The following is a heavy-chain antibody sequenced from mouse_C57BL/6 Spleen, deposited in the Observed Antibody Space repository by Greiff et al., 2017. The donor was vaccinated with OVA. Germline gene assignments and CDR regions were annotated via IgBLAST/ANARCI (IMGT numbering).Heavy chain of an antibody. CDR3: ARPDGYYGDRYCDV. V-gene: IGHV1-69*01. CDR1: GYTFTSSW. Sequence: VQLQQSGAELVMPGASVKLSCKASGYTFTSSWMHWVKQRPGQGLEWIGEIDPSDSYTNYTQKFKGKSTLTVDTSSNTAYMPLSSLTSDDSAVDTCARPDGYYGDRYCDVWGKGTTVTVSS. J-gene: IGHJ1*03. D-gene: IGHD2-3*01. CDR2: IDPSDSYT.